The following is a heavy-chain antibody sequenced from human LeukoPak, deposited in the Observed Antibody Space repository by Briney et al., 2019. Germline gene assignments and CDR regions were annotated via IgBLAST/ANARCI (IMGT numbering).Heavy chain of an antibody. V-gene: IGHV1-3*01. D-gene: IGHD1-26*01. CDR1: GYTFTSYA. CDR3: ARETSGSYYPYFDY. J-gene: IGHJ4*02. Sequence: GASVKVSCKASGYTFTSYAMHWVRQAPGQRLEWMGWINAGNGNTKYSQKFQGRVTITRDTSASTAYMELSSLRSEDTAVRYCARETSGSYYPYFDYWGQGTLATVSS. CDR2: INAGNGNT.